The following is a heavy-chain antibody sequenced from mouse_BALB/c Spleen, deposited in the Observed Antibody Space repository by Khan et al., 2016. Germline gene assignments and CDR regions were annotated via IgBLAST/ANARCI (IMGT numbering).Heavy chain of an antibody. Sequence: VQLKQSGAELVKPGASVKLSCTVSVFNIKDTYMHWVNQRPEQGLEWIGRIDPANGNTKYDPKFQDKATITADTSSNTAYLQLSSLTSEDTAVYYCSRGVYDYEFAYWGQGTLVTVSA. J-gene: IGHJ3*01. CDR1: VFNIKDTY. V-gene: IGHV14-3*02. CDR3: SRGVYDYEFAY. CDR2: IDPANGNT. D-gene: IGHD2-4*01.